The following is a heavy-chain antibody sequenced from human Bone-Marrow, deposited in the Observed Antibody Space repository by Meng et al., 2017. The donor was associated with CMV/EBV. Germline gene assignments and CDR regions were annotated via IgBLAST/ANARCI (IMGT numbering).Heavy chain of an antibody. CDR3: ARDLPDIRFLEWLIEAAPDAFDI. V-gene: IGHV3-74*01. D-gene: IGHD3-3*01. Sequence: GGSLRLSCAASGFTFSSYWMHWVRQAPGKGLVWVSRINSDGSSTSYADSVKGRFTISRDNAKNTLYLQMNSLRAEDTAVYYCARDLPDIRFLEWLIEAAPDAFDIWGQGTMVTVSS. CDR2: INSDGSST. J-gene: IGHJ3*02. CDR1: GFTFSSYW.